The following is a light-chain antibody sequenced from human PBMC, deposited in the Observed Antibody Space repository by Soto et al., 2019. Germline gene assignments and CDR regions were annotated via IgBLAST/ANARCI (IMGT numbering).Light chain of an antibody. Sequence: QSALTQPASVSGSPGQSITISCTGTSSDIGGYNDVSWYQQYPGKAPKLMIFGVSDRPSGVSNRFSGSKSGTTASLTISGLQTEDEADYYCSSYKTSSTVVVFGGGTKVTVL. V-gene: IGLV2-14*01. CDR3: SSYKTSSTVVV. J-gene: IGLJ2*01. CDR1: SSDIGGYND. CDR2: GVS.